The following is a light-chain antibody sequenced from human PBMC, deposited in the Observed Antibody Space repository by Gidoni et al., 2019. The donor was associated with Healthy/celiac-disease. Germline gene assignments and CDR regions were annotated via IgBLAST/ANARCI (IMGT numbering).Light chain of an antibody. J-gene: IGKJ2*01. CDR2: DAS. CDR3: QQRYSTPPT. CDR1: QSISSY. V-gene: IGKV1-39*01. Sequence: DIQMTQYPASLSASVGDRVTITCRASQSISSYLNWYQQKPGKAPKLLIYDASSLQSGVPSRFSGSGSGTYFTLTISSLQPEDFATYYCQQRYSTPPTFGQGTKLEIK.